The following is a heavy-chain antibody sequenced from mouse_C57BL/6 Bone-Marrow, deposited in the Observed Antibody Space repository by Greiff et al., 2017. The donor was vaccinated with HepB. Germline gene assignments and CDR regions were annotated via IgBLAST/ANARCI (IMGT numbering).Heavy chain of an antibody. V-gene: IGHV1-22*01. Sequence: VQLKESGPELVKPGASVKMSCKASGYTFTDYNMHWVKQSHGKSLEWIGYINPNNGGTSYNQKFKGKATLTVNKSSSTAYMELRSLTSEDSAVYYCAREGRTTVYYFDYWGQGTTLTVSS. D-gene: IGHD1-1*01. CDR3: AREGRTTVYYFDY. CDR2: INPNNGGT. J-gene: IGHJ2*01. CDR1: GYTFTDYN.